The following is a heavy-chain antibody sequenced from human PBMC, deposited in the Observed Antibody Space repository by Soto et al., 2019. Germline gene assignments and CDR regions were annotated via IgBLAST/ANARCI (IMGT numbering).Heavy chain of an antibody. Sequence: SVKVSCKASGGTFSSYTISWVRQAPGQGLEWMGRIIPILGIANYAQKFQGRVTITADKSTSTAYTELSSLRSEDTAVYYCARDRDTAMDVYYYYYMDVWGIGTTVTVSS. CDR1: GGTFSSYT. CDR2: IIPILGIA. V-gene: IGHV1-69*04. CDR3: ARDRDTAMDVYYYYYMDV. J-gene: IGHJ6*03. D-gene: IGHD5-18*01.